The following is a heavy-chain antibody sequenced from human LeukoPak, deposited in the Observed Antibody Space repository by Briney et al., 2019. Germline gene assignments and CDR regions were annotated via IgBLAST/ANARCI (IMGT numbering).Heavy chain of an antibody. J-gene: IGHJ3*02. Sequence: PGGSLRLSCAASGFTFSSYSMNWVRQAPGKGLEWVSYISSSSSTIYYADSVKGRFTISRGNAKNSLYLQMNSLRAEDTAVYYCARALDIVVVPAAADAFDIWGQGTMVTVSS. CDR2: ISSSSSTI. V-gene: IGHV3-48*01. CDR1: GFTFSSYS. CDR3: ARALDIVVVPAAADAFDI. D-gene: IGHD2-2*03.